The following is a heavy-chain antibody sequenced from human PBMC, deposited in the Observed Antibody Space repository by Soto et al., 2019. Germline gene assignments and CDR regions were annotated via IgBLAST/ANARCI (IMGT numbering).Heavy chain of an antibody. J-gene: IGHJ4*02. Sequence: PSETLSLTCTVSGAPITTNSWWSWVRQPPGKGLESIGEIYHSGSTLYNPALKSRLTFSVNKSKNQLSLSLTSVTAADTAMYDCARAGYSWAVASLFWGQGIPVTVSS. CDR2: IYHSGST. CDR1: GAPITTNSW. V-gene: IGHV4-4*02. D-gene: IGHD5-18*01. CDR3: ARAGYSWAVASLF.